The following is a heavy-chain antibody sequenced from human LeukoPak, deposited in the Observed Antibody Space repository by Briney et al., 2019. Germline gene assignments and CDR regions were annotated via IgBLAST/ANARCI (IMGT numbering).Heavy chain of an antibody. Sequence: SETLSLTCAVYGGSFSGYYWSWIRQPPGKGLEWIGEINHSGSTNYNPSLKSRVTISVDTSKNQFSLKLSSVTAADTAVYDCARRIAARRFDYWGQGTLVTVSS. CDR1: GGSFSGYY. J-gene: IGHJ4*02. V-gene: IGHV4-34*01. CDR3: ARRIAARRFDY. D-gene: IGHD6-6*01. CDR2: INHSGST.